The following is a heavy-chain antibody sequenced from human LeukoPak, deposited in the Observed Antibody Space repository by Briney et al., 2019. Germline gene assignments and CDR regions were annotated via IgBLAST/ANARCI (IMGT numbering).Heavy chain of an antibody. Sequence: GGSLRLTCAASGFTLSSYEMHWVRQAPGKGLVWVSRINSDGSRTGYADSVKGRFTISRDNAKNTLYLQMNSLRAEDTAVYYCAREGCSSTSCYDPWGQGTLVTVSS. D-gene: IGHD2-2*01. V-gene: IGHV3-74*01. CDR3: AREGCSSTSCYDP. J-gene: IGHJ5*02. CDR2: INSDGSRT. CDR1: GFTLSSYE.